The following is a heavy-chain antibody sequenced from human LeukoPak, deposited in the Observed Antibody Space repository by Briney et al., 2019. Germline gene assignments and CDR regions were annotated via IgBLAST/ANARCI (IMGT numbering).Heavy chain of an antibody. CDR2: IYSGGNT. CDR3: ARDNSVRDEAWWFNP. D-gene: IGHD5-24*01. Sequence: GGSLRLSCTVSGFTVSSNPMSWVRQAPGKGLEWVSFIYSGGNTHNSDSVKGRFTISRDNSKNTLYLQMNSLRAEDTAVYYCARDNSVRDEAWWFNPWGQGTLVTVSS. J-gene: IGHJ5*02. CDR1: GFTVSSNP. V-gene: IGHV3-53*01.